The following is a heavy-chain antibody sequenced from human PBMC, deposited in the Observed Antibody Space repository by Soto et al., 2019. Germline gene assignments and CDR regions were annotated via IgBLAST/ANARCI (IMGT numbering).Heavy chain of an antibody. Sequence: QVQLVQSGTEVKKPGASVKVSCKASGYTFTTYYITWVRQAPAQGLEWMGWISVYYGNTNYAQKFQGRVTMTTDTSTNTAYMELRSLTSDDTAVYYCARGDRSPDYWGQGTLVTVSS. V-gene: IGHV1-18*01. D-gene: IGHD1-26*01. CDR1: GYTFTTYY. CDR3: ARGDRSPDY. J-gene: IGHJ4*02. CDR2: ISVYYGNT.